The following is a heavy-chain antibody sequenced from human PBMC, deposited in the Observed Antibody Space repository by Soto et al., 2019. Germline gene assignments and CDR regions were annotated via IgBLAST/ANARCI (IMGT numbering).Heavy chain of an antibody. Sequence: PSGTLSLTCAFSCGSFSGYYCSCIRQTQCEWLGWIGEINHSGSTNYNPSLKSRVTISVDTSKNQFSLKLSSVTAADTAVYYCARCVGAAAGHYYYYGMDVWGQGTTVTVSS. CDR3: ARCVGAAAGHYYYYGMDV. V-gene: IGHV4-34*01. CDR1: CGSFSGYY. J-gene: IGHJ6*02. D-gene: IGHD6-13*01. CDR2: INHSGST.